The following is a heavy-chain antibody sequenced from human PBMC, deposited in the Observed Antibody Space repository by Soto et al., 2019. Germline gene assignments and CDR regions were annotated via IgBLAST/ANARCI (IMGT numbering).Heavy chain of an antibody. CDR3: ARGSGGGATPFDY. CDR1: GGSFSGYY. D-gene: IGHD1-26*01. CDR2: INHSGST. J-gene: IGHJ4*02. V-gene: IGHV4-34*01. Sequence: SETLSLTCAVYGGSFSGYYWSWIRQPPGKGLEWIGEINHSGSTNYNPSLKSRVTISVDTSKNQFSLKLSSVTAADTAVYYCARGSGGGATPFDYWGQGTLVTVSS.